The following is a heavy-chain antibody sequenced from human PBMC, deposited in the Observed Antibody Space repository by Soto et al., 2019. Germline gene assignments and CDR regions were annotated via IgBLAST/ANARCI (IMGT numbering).Heavy chain of an antibody. J-gene: IGHJ4*02. CDR1: GGTFSSYA. Sequence: VQLLQSGAEVKKPGSSVKVSCKASGGTFSSYAISWVRQAPGQGLEWMGGIIPIFGTANYAQKFQGRVTITADESTSTAYMELSSLRSEDTAVYYCASSVVFFGVASYYFDYWGQGTLVTVSS. CDR2: IIPIFGTA. V-gene: IGHV1-69*01. D-gene: IGHD3-3*01. CDR3: ASSVVFFGVASYYFDY.